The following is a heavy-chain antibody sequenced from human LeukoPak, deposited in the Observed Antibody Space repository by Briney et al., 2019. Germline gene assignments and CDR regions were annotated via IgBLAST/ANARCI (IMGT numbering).Heavy chain of an antibody. CDR2: IKSKTDGGTI. J-gene: IGHJ1*01. CDR3: STPSF. Sequence: GGSLRLSCATSGFIFTNAWMKWVRQAPGKGLEWVGRIKSKTDGGTIDYAAPVKGRFTVSRDDSKNTLYLQMDNLKTEDTAIYYCSTPSFWGQGTLVTVSS. V-gene: IGHV3-15*07. CDR1: GFIFTNAW.